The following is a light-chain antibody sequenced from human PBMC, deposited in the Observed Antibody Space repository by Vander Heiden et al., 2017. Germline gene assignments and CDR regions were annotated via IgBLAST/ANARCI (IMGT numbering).Light chain of an antibody. V-gene: IGKV2-28*01. J-gene: IGKJ2*01. CDR1: QSLLPSNVDYY. CDR3: MQPLQTHLYT. Sequence: IVVSPSPLSPVATSGGPASILCRSSQSLLPSNVDYYLDWYLQKPGQSQELLIYLGSNRACGVPDRFSGSGSGTDFTLKISGVEAEDVGVYYCMQPLQTHLYTFGQGTKLEIK. CDR2: LGS.